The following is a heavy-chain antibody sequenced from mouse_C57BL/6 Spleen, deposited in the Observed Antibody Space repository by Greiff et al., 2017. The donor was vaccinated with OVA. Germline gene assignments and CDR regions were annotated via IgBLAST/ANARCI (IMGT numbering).Heavy chain of an antibody. CDR2: INPNNGGT. CDR3: ARLEVTTRYFDY. J-gene: IGHJ2*01. CDR1: GYTFTDYN. V-gene: IGHV1-22*01. Sequence: VQLQQSGPELVKPGASVKMSCKASGYTFTDYNMHWVKQSHGKSLEWIGYINPNNGGTSYNQKFKGKATLTVNKSSSTAYMELRSLTSEDSAVYYCARLEVTTRYFDYWGQGTTLTVSS. D-gene: IGHD2-2*01.